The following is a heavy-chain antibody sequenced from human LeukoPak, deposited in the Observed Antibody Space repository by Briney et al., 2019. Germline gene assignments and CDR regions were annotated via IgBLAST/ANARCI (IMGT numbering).Heavy chain of an antibody. V-gene: IGHV3-13*01. J-gene: IGHJ6*04. CDR2: IDTAGDT. D-gene: IGHD3-10*02. Sequence: GGSLRLSCAASGFTFSRYDMHWVRQATGKGLEWVSGIDTAGDTYYPGSVKGRFTISRDNAKNSLYLQMNSLRAGDTAVYYCAELGITMIGGVWGKGTTVTISS. CDR1: GFTFSRYD. CDR3: AELGITMIGGV.